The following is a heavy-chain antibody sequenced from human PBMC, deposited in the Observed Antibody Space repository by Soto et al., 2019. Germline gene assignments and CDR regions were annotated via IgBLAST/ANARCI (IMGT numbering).Heavy chain of an antibody. V-gene: IGHV3-9*01. J-gene: IGHJ3*02. CDR3: AKAASPYRLLHDAFDI. CDR1: GFTFDDYA. CDR2: ISWNSGSI. D-gene: IGHD2-15*01. Sequence: GGSLRLSCAASGFTFDDYAMHWVRQAPGKGLEWVSGISWNSGSIGYADSVKGRFTISRDNAKNSLYLQMNSLRAEDTALYYCAKAASPYRLLHDAFDIWGQGTMVTVSS.